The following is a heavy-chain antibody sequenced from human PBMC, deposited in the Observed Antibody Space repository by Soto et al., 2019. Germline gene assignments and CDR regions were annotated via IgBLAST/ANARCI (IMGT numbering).Heavy chain of an antibody. Sequence: GGSLRLSCAVSGFTFSSYAMHWVRQAPGKGLEWVAVIAADGADKHYADSVKGRFTISRDNPKNTLSLQMNSLRAEDTAVYYCAKDPSRAASYYFDYWGHGALVTVSS. D-gene: IGHD6-13*01. CDR2: IAADGADK. CDR3: AKDPSRAASYYFDY. J-gene: IGHJ4*01. CDR1: GFTFSSYA. V-gene: IGHV3-30*18.